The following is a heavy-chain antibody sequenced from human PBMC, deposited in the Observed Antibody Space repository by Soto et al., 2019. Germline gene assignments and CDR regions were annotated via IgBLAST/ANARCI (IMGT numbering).Heavy chain of an antibody. D-gene: IGHD1-26*01. V-gene: IGHV4-59*01. CDR2: IYYSGST. CDR3: ARDRRPPWSGSPDAFDI. Sequence: PSETLSLTCTVSGGSISSYYWSWIRQPPGKGLEWIGYIYYSGSTKYNPSLKSRVTISLDTSKNQFSLKVNSVTAADSAVYYCARDRRPPWSGSPDAFDIWGRGTMVTVS. CDR1: GGSISSYY. J-gene: IGHJ3*02.